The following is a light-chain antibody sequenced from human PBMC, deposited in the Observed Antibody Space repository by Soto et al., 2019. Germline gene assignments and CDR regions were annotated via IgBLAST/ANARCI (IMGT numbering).Light chain of an antibody. J-gene: IGKJ5*01. CDR1: QSVSRW. Sequence: DIQMTQSPSTLSASAGDRGTIACRASQSVSRWLAWYQQKPGKAAKLLIYKASTLKSGVPSRFSGSGSGTEFTLTISSLQPDDFATYFCQQYQTYSTFGQGTRLEIK. CDR3: QQYQTYST. CDR2: KAS. V-gene: IGKV1-5*03.